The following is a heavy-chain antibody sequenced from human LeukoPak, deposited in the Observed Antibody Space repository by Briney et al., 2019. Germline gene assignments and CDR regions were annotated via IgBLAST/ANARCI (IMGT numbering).Heavy chain of an antibody. V-gene: IGHV4-59*01. J-gene: IGHJ4*02. CDR2: IYYSGST. CDR3: ASSCANWGCGGENYFDY. CDR1: GGSISSYY. D-gene: IGHD7-27*01. Sequence: SETLSLTCTVSGGSISSYYWSWIRQPPGKGLEWSGYIYYSGSTNYNPSLKSRVTISVDKSKNQFSLKLSSVTAADTAVYYCASSCANWGCGGENYFDYWGQGTLVTVSS.